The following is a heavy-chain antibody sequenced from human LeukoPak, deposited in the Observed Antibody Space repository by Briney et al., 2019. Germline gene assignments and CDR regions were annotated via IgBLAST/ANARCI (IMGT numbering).Heavy chain of an antibody. Sequence: PSETLSLTCTVSGGSISSYYWSWIRQPAGKGLEWIGRIYTSGSTNYNPSLKSRVTMSVDTSKNQFSLKLSSVTAADTAVYYCARNFLYRTNGVFYDYWGQGTVVTVSS. J-gene: IGHJ4*02. CDR3: ARNFLYRTNGVFYDY. CDR1: GGSISSYY. D-gene: IGHD2-8*01. CDR2: IYTSGST. V-gene: IGHV4-4*07.